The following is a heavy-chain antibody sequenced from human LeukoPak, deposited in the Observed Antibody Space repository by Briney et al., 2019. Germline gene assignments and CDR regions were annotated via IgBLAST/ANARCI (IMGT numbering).Heavy chain of an antibody. D-gene: IGHD6-19*01. CDR1: GFTFSSYG. Sequence: PGGSLRLSCAASGFTFSSYGMHWVPQAPGKGREGGAVIWYDGSNKFYADPVKGRVTISRDNSKNTLYLQMNSLRAEDTAVYYCARKYSSGWSDYWGQGALVTVSS. J-gene: IGHJ4*02. V-gene: IGHV3-33*01. CDR3: ARKYSSGWSDY. CDR2: IWYDGSNK.